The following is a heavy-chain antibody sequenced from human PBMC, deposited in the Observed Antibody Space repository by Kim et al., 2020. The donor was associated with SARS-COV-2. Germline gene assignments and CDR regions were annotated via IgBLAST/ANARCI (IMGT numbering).Heavy chain of an antibody. CDR2: IHPSRST. D-gene: IGHD4-4*01. V-gene: IGHV4-31*03. Sequence: SETLSLTCTVSGGSISSSVYYWSWMRQYPGKGLEWIGHIHPSRSTYYNPSLKSRVILSVDMSKNQFSLNLSSVTAADTAVYYCARSRDHSKSGDWGQGTLVTVSS. CDR3: ARSRDHSKSGD. J-gene: IGHJ4*02. CDR1: GGSISSSVYY.